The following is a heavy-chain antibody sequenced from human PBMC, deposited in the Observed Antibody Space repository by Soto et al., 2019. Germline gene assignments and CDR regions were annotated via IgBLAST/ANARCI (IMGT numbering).Heavy chain of an antibody. J-gene: IGHJ4*02. CDR2: IYHSGST. Sequence: TLSLTCAASGGSISSGGYFWSWIRQPPGKGLEWIGYIYHSGSTYYNPSLKSRVTISVDRSKNQFSLKLSSVTAADTAVSYCARGNPLNYGNDSSVGFDNLGQGTLVTVSS. CDR1: GGSISSGGYF. CDR3: ARGNPLNYGNDSSVGFDN. D-gene: IGHD3-22*01. V-gene: IGHV4-30-2*01.